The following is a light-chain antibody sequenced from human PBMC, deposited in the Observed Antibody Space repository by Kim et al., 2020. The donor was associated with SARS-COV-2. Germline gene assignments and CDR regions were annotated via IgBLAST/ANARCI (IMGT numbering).Light chain of an antibody. CDR1: QSISNY. J-gene: IGKJ1*01. CDR3: QQSFSTPTWT. V-gene: IGKV1-39*01. Sequence: DIQMTQSPSSLSASVGDRVTITCRASQSISNYLNWYQQKPGKAPTLLIYAASSLQRGVPSRFSGGGSGTDFTLTISSLQPEDFATYFCQQSFSTPTWTFGPGTKVDIK. CDR2: AAS.